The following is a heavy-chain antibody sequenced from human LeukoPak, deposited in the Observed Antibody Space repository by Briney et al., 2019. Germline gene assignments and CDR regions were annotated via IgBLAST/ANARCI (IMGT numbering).Heavy chain of an antibody. J-gene: IGHJ4*02. CDR2: IYYSGST. D-gene: IGHD6-19*01. CDR3: ARHEKSSGWYYDY. V-gene: IGHV4-59*08. Sequence: ASETLSLTCTVSGGSISNYYWSWIRQPPGKGLEWIGYIYYSGSTNYNPSPKSRVTISVDTSKNQFSLKLSSVTAADTAVYYCARHEKSSGWYYDYWGQGTLVTVSS. CDR1: GGSISNYY.